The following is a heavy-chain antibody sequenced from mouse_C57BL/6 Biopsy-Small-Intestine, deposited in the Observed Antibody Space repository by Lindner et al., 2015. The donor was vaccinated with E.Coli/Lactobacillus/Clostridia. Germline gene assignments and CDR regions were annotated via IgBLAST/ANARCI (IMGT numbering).Heavy chain of an antibody. CDR1: GFTFSSYG. Sequence: VQLQESGGGLVKPGGSLKLSCAASGFTFSSYGMSWVRQTPDKRLEWVATISSGGSYTYYPDSVKGRFTISRDNAKNTLYLQMSSLKSEDTAVYYCARDYGNYPYAMDYWGQGTSVTVSS. V-gene: IGHV5-6*01. D-gene: IGHD2-1*01. J-gene: IGHJ4*01. CDR3: ARDYGNYPYAMDY. CDR2: ISSGGSYT.